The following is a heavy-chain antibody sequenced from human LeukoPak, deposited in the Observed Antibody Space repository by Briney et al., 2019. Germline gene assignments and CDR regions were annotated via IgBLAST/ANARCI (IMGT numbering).Heavy chain of an antibody. Sequence: PGGSLRLSCAASGFTFSSYSMNWVRQAPGKGLEWVSYISSSGSTIYYADSVKGRFTISRDNAKNSLYLQMNSLRAEDTAVYYCAREYYDILTGYYRPTYYFDYWGQGTLVTVSS. CDR2: ISSSGSTI. CDR1: GFTFSSYS. V-gene: IGHV3-48*04. J-gene: IGHJ4*02. D-gene: IGHD3-9*01. CDR3: AREYYDILTGYYRPTYYFDY.